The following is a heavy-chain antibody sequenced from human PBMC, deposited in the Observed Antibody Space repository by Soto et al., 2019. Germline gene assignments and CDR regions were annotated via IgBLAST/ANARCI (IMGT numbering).Heavy chain of an antibody. J-gene: IGHJ4*02. D-gene: IGHD2-21*02. CDR2: IYCSGRT. Sequence: SETLSLTCIVSGESISSSSYYWGWIRQPPGKGLEWIGSIYCSGRTYYNPSFKSRVTISIDTSKNQFSLKLSSVTATDTAVYYCARQRTTVVTQAYFDHWGQGALVTVSS. V-gene: IGHV4-39*01. CDR1: GESISSSSYY. CDR3: ARQRTTVVTQAYFDH.